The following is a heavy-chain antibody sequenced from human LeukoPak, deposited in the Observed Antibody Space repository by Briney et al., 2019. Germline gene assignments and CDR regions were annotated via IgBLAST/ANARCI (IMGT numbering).Heavy chain of an antibody. Sequence: PSETLSLTCTVSGGSISSYYWSWIRQPPGKGLEWIGYIYYSGSTNYNPSLKSRVTISVDTSKNQFSLKLSSVTAADTAVYYCARGDSGSFSQFDCWGQGTLVTVSS. CDR2: IYYSGST. CDR3: ARGDSGSFSQFDC. V-gene: IGHV4-59*01. D-gene: IGHD1-26*01. CDR1: GGSISSYY. J-gene: IGHJ4*02.